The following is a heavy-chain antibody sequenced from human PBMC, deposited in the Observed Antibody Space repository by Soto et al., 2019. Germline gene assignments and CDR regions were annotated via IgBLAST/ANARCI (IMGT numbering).Heavy chain of an antibody. J-gene: IGHJ5*02. Sequence: GGSLRLSCATSGFTFTNYAMTWVRQGPGKGLEWVSSISAGGVSTYFADSVKGRFTISRDNSKNTLFLHMNSLRAEDTAVYYCAKMYRGYSGYIQSWGQGTLVTISS. CDR2: ISAGGVST. CDR3: AKMYRGYSGYIQS. V-gene: IGHV3-23*01. CDR1: GFTFTNYA. D-gene: IGHD5-12*01.